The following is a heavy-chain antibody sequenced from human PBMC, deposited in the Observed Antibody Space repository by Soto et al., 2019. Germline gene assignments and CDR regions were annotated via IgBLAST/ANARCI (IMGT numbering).Heavy chain of an antibody. CDR3: AKGLSSSYIDTLTGPDY. J-gene: IGHJ4*02. V-gene: IGHV3-23*01. CDR2: ITGSRGKT. Sequence: PGGSLRLSCAASGFTFSDYSMHWVRQAPGKGLEWVSVITGSRGKTYYADSVKGRFTISRDNSKNTLYLQMNSLRAEDTAVYYCAKGLSSSYIDTLTGPDYWGQGTRVTVSS. D-gene: IGHD3-9*01. CDR1: GFTFSDYS.